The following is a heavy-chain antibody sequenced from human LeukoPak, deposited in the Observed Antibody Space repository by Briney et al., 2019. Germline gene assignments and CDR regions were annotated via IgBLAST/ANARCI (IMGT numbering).Heavy chain of an antibody. CDR2: INPNSGGT. J-gene: IGHJ5*02. V-gene: IGHV1-2*02. D-gene: IGHD3-9*01. Sequence: ASVKVSCKASGYTFTGYYMHWVRQAPGQGLERMGWINPNSGGTNYAQKFQGRITMTRDTSISTAYMELSRLRSDDTAVYYCARDYYDILTGYSFNWFDPWGQGTLVTVSS. CDR3: ARDYYDILTGYSFNWFDP. CDR1: GYTFTGYY.